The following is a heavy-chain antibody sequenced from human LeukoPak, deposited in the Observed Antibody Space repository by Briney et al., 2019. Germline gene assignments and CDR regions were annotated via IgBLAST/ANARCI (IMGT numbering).Heavy chain of an antibody. CDR3: ARDMNTAMEVGFDY. CDR1: GYTFTGYY. J-gene: IGHJ4*02. V-gene: IGHV1-2*02. CDR2: INPNSGGT. D-gene: IGHD5-18*01. Sequence: ASVKVSCKASGYTFTGYYMHWVRQAPGQGLEWMGWINPNSGGTNYAQKFQGRVTMTRDTSISTAYMELSRLRSDDTAVYYCARDMNTAMEVGFDYWGQGTLVTVSS.